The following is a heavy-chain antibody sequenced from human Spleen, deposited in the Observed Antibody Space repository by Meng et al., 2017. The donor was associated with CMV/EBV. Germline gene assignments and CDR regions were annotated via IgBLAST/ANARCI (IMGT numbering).Heavy chain of an antibody. D-gene: IGHD5-18*01. CDR1: GFTFRSYE. V-gene: IGHV3-48*03. CDR3: ARVKVEGGSYGKTDYYYYGMDV. J-gene: IGHJ6*02. Sequence: GESLKISCAASGFTFRSYEMNWVRQAPGKGLEWVSYISSSGITISYTDSVKGRFTISRDNVKNLLYLQMDSLRGEDTAVYYCARVKVEGGSYGKTDYYYYGMDVWGQGTTVTVSS. CDR2: ISSSGITI.